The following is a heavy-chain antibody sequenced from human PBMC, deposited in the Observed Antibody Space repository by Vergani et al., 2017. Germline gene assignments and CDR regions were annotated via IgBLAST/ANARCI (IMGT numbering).Heavy chain of an antibody. CDR1: GFISAGYA. CDR3: AKDLGTSSEGCWFDP. V-gene: IGHV3-9*02. Sequence: EVQLEESGGGLVLPGRSLRLSCVASGFISAGYAMHWVRQAPGKGLEWVSGISWNSNSIGYADSVKGRFTISRDNAKNSLYLQMNSLRAEDTALYYCAKDLGTSSEGCWFDPWGQGTLVTVSS. J-gene: IGHJ5*02. D-gene: IGHD6-6*01. CDR2: ISWNSNSI.